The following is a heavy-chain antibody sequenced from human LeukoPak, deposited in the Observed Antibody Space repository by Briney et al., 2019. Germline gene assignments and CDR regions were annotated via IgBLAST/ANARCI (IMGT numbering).Heavy chain of an antibody. D-gene: IGHD6-13*01. V-gene: IGHV1-69*04. CDR2: IIPILGMA. Sequence: SVKVSCKASGGTFSSYAISWVRQAPGQGLEWMGRIIPILGMANYARKFQGRVTITADKSTSTAYMELSSLRSEDTAVYYCARDPCSSCPSPNYFDYWGQGTLVTVSS. CDR1: GGTFSSYA. J-gene: IGHJ4*02. CDR3: ARDPCSSCPSPNYFDY.